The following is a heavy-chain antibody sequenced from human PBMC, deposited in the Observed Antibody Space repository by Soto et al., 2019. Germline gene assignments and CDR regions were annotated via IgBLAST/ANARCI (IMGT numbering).Heavy chain of an antibody. D-gene: IGHD3-16*01. CDR1: GFTFSNYG. CDR3: TRDVRSTYFDY. Sequence: QVQLVESGGGVVQPGRSLRLSCAASGFTFSNYGMHWVRQAPGKGLEWVTVIWYDGSNKYYADSVKGRFTISRDNSENTLYLQMNSLRAEDTAVYYCTRDVRSTYFDYWGQGTLVTVSS. V-gene: IGHV3-33*01. CDR2: IWYDGSNK. J-gene: IGHJ4*02.